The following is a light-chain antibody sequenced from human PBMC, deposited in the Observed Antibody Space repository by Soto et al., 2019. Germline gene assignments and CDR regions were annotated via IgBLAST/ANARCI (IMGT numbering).Light chain of an antibody. Sequence: DIQMTQSPSTLSASVGDRVTITCRASQSISSWLAWYQQKPGKAPKLLIYDASSLESGVPSRFSGSGSGTEFTLTICRVLSDDFATFFFQQYNSYPWTFGQGPKVEIK. CDR1: QSISSW. J-gene: IGKJ1*01. CDR2: DAS. CDR3: QQYNSYPWT. V-gene: IGKV1-5*01.